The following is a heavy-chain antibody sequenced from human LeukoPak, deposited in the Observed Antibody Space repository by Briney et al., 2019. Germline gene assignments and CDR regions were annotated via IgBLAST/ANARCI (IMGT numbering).Heavy chain of an antibody. D-gene: IGHD3-10*01. CDR3: ARQDSYYGSGSYYWSAFDI. CDR1: GYSFTSYW. J-gene: IGHJ3*02. CDR2: IYPGDSDT. V-gene: IGHV5-51*01. Sequence: GESLKISCKGSGYSFTSYWIGWVRQMPGKGLEWMGIIYPGDSDTRYSPSFQGQVTISADKSISTAYLQWSSLKASDTAMYYCARQDSYYGSGSYYWSAFDIWGQGTMVTVSS.